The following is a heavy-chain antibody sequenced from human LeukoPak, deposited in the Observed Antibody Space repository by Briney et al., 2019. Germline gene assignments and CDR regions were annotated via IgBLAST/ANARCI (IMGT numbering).Heavy chain of an antibody. CDR1: GYTFTSYG. CDR2: ISGYNGNT. J-gene: IGHJ6*03. V-gene: IGHV1-18*01. Sequence: GASVKVSCKASGYTFTSYGINWVRQAPGQGLEWMGWISGYNGNTNYAQKVQGRVTMTTDTSTSTAYMELRSLGSDDTAVYYCARRWSGYYTDVWGKGTTVTVSS. CDR3: ARRWSGYYTDV.